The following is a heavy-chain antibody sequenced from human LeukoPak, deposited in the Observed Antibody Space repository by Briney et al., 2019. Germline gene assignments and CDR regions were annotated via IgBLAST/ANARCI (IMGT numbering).Heavy chain of an antibody. J-gene: IGHJ3*02. D-gene: IGHD5-18*01. CDR3: AGRGYSYGRDAFDI. V-gene: IGHV3-21*01. Sequence: GGSLRLSCAASGFTFSSYSMNWVRQAPGKGLEWVSSISSSSSYIYYADSVKGRFTISRDNAKNSLYLQMNSLRAEDTAVYYCAGRGYSYGRDAFDIWGQGTMVTVSS. CDR1: GFTFSSYS. CDR2: ISSSSSYI.